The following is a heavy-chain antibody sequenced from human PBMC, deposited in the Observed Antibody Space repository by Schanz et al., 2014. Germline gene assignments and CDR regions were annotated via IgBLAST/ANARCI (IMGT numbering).Heavy chain of an antibody. CDR3: ARDYSYCNGRNCYNTFDI. V-gene: IGHV4-59*04. CDR1: GFTFSDYY. D-gene: IGHD2-15*01. CDR2: IFYTGYT. J-gene: IGHJ3*02. Sequence: VQLVESGGGLVKPGGSLRLSCAASGFTFSDYYMTWIRQPPGKGLEWIGHIFYTGYTYNNPSLGSRVTMSVDTSKNQFSLKLAFVPAADTAVYYCARDYSYCNGRNCYNTFDIWGQGTMVTVSS.